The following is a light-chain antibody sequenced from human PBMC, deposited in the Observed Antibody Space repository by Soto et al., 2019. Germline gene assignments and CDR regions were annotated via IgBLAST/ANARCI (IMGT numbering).Light chain of an antibody. Sequence: EIVLTQSPATLSLSPGERATLSCRASRSVRSYLAWYQQKPGQAPRLLIYDASNRAAGIPARFSGSGYETDFTLTISILEPEDFAVYYCQQRYAWPPITFGQGTRLEIK. J-gene: IGKJ5*01. CDR3: QQRYAWPPIT. CDR2: DAS. CDR1: RSVRSY. V-gene: IGKV3-11*01.